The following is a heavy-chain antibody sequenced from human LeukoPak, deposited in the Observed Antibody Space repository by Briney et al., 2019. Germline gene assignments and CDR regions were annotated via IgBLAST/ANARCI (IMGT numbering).Heavy chain of an antibody. D-gene: IGHD5-18*01. V-gene: IGHV3-30*04. CDR2: MSHDGNNG. J-gene: IGHJ6*02. CDR3: ARDAVDTANAV. CDR1: GFPFSIYA. Sequence: PGGSLRLSCAASGFPFSIYAVHWVRQAPGKGLEWVAVMSHDGNNGFYADSVKGRFTISRDNAKNTLYLQMNSLRAEDTAVYYCARDAVDTANAVWGQGTTVTVSS.